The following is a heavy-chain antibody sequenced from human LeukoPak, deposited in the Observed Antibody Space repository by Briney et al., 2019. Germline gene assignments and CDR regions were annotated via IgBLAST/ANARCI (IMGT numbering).Heavy chain of an antibody. V-gene: IGHV4-59*01. CDR1: GGSISSYY. J-gene: IGHJ4*02. CDR3: ARERGGLNWGWWDY. CDR2: ISYSGTT. Sequence: SETLSPTCTVSGGSISSYYWSWIRQPPGKGLEWIGYISYSGTTTYNPSLKSRVTISMDTSKSQFSLRLSSVTAADTAVYYCARERGGLNWGWWDYWGQGTLVTVSS. D-gene: IGHD7-27*01.